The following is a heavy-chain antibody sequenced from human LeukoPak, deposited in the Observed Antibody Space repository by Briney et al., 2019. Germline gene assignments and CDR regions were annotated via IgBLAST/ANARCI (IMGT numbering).Heavy chain of an antibody. CDR1: GFTFSTYG. Sequence: PGGSLRLSCAASGFTFSTYGMSWVRQAPGKGLEWVSTISGSGGNTFYADSVKGRFTISRDNSKNTLYLQMNSLRAEDTAVYYCAKAIVVAGTFGYWGQGTLVTVSS. CDR2: ISGSGGNT. CDR3: AKAIVVAGTFGY. D-gene: IGHD6-19*01. J-gene: IGHJ4*02. V-gene: IGHV3-23*01.